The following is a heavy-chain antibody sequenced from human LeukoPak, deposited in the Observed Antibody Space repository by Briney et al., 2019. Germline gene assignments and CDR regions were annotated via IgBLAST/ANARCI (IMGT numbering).Heavy chain of an antibody. Sequence: PSETLSLTCTVSGDSINSLDLWSWVRQPPGKGLEWIGYISYSGSTNYNPSLTSRVTISVDTSKNQFSLKLSSVTAADTALYYCARGGCSSISCYYYYGMDVWGQGTTVTVSS. CDR3: ARGGCSSISCYYYYGMDV. CDR2: ISYSGST. J-gene: IGHJ6*02. CDR1: GDSINSLDL. D-gene: IGHD2-2*01. V-gene: IGHV4-59*11.